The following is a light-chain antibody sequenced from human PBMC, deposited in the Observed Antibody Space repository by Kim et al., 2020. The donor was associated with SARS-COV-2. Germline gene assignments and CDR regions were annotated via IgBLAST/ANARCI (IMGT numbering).Light chain of an antibody. V-gene: IGKV3-11*01. CDR1: QSVSSS. J-gene: IGKJ1*01. Sequence: LSPGETATLSCRASQSVSSSIAWYQQRRGQAPRLLIYGVSNRATGIPARFSGSGSGTDFTLTISSLEPEDFAVYYCQQYSDWPQTFGQGTKVDIK. CDR3: QQYSDWPQT. CDR2: GVS.